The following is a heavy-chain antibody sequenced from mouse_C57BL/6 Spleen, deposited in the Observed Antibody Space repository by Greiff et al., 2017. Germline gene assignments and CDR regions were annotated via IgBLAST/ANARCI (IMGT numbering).Heavy chain of an antibody. Sequence: VQLQESGAELARPGASVKLSCKASGYTFTSYGISWVKQRTGQGLEWIGAIYPRSGNTYYNEKFKGKATLTAVTSASTAYMELRSLASEVSAVYICGNYCGSSYVGYFDVWGTGTTVTVSS. CDR1: GYTFTSYG. J-gene: IGHJ1*03. D-gene: IGHD1-1*01. CDR2: IYPRSGNT. CDR3: GNYCGSSYVGYFDV. V-gene: IGHV1-81*01.